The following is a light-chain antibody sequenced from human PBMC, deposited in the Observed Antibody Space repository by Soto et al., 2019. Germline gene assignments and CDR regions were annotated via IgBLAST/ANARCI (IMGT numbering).Light chain of an antibody. V-gene: IGKV3-11*01. CDR2: DAS. CDR3: HQRNKWRT. Sequence: EVVLTQSPATLSVSPGDRATLSFRASQNIKTILAWYQQKPGQAPRLLIYDASNRATGIPARFSGSGFGTDFTLTISSLEPEDFAVYYCHQRNKWRTFGQGTKVDIK. J-gene: IGKJ1*01. CDR1: QNIKTI.